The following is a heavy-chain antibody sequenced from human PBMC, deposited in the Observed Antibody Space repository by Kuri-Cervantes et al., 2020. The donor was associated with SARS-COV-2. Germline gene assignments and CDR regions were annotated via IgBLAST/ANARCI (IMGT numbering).Heavy chain of an antibody. Sequence: GESLKISCAASGFTFSDYYMSWIRQAPGKGLEWVSYISSSGSTIYYADSVKGRFTISRDNAKNSLYPQMNSLRVEDTALYYCARAYGDYVFREGLDSWGQGTLVTVSS. D-gene: IGHD4-17*01. J-gene: IGHJ4*02. CDR1: GFTFSDYY. CDR3: ARAYGDYVFREGLDS. CDR2: ISSSGSTI. V-gene: IGHV3-11*04.